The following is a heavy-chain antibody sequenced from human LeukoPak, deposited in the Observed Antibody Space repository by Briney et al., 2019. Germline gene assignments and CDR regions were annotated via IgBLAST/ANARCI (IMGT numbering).Heavy chain of an antibody. J-gene: IGHJ4*02. CDR2: IYYSGST. D-gene: IGHD6-19*01. Sequence: SSETLSLTCTVSGGSISSYYWSWIRQPPGKGLEWIGYIYYSGSTNYNPSLKSRVTISVDTSKNQFSLKLSSVTAADTAVYYCARADPVAGTVVDYWGQGTLVTFSS. V-gene: IGHV4-59*01. CDR1: GGSISSYY. CDR3: ARADPVAGTVVDY.